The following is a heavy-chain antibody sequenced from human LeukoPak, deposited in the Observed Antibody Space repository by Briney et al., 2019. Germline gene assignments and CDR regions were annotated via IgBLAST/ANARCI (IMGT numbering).Heavy chain of an antibody. CDR2: IFTSGST. CDR1: GGSISSDAYY. V-gene: IGHV4-61*02. D-gene: IGHD1-26*01. J-gene: IGHJ4*02. Sequence: SETPSLTCTVSGGSISSDAYYWSWIRQPAGKGLEWIGRIFTSGSTNYNPSLKGRVTISVDTSKNQFSLKLSSVTAADTAVYYCAREGVGATHADFWGQGTLVTVSS. CDR3: AREGVGATHADF.